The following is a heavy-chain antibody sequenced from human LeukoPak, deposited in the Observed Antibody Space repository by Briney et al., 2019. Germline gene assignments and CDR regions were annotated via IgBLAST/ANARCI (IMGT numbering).Heavy chain of an antibody. CDR2: IYYSGST. Sequence: SETLSLTCTVSGGSISSGDYYWSWIRQPPGKGLEWIGYIYYSGSTYYNPSLKSRVTISVDTSKNQFSLKLSSVTAADTAVYYCARSVAAADHFDYWGQGTLVTVSS. CDR1: GGSISSGDYY. V-gene: IGHV4-30-4*01. CDR3: ARSVAAADHFDY. D-gene: IGHD6-13*01. J-gene: IGHJ4*02.